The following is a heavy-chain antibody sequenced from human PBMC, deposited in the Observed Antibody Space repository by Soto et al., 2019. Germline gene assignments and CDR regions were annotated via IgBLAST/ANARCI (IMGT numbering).Heavy chain of an antibody. CDR1: GFSLTTTSMG. CDR2: IYWDDDQ. J-gene: IGHJ4*01. V-gene: IGHV2-5*02. D-gene: IGHD4-17*01. CDR3: AHAGDYDLLSFDH. Sequence: QITLKESGPPLVRPAQTLTLTCAFSGFSLTTTSMGVAWIRQPPGKALEWLALIYWDDDQRYSPSLKDRLTLSKDTARGRVVLTISNMNPEDIGTYFCAHAGDYDLLSFDHWGPGTLVTVSS.